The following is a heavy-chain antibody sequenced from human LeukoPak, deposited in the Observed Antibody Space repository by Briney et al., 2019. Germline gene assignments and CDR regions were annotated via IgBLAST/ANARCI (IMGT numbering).Heavy chain of an antibody. V-gene: IGHV3-66*01. CDR3: ARDRKAVAGLED. CDR1: GFTVSSNY. Sequence: GGSLRLSCAASGFTVSSNYMGWVRQAPGKGLEWVSVSYSGGNTYYADSVKGRFTISRDNSKNTLYLQMNSLRAEDTAVYYCARDRKAVAGLEDWGQGTLVTVSS. D-gene: IGHD6-19*01. J-gene: IGHJ4*02. CDR2: SYSGGNT.